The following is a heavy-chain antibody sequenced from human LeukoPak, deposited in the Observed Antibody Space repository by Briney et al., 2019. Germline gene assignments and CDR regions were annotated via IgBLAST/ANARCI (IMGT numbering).Heavy chain of an antibody. J-gene: IGHJ4*02. D-gene: IGHD4-17*01. CDR2: ISSSGSTI. Sequence: GGSLRLSCAASGFTFSDYYISWIRQAPGKGLERVSYISSSGSTIYYADSVKGRFTISRDNAKNSLYLQMNSLRAEDTAVYYCARARGLDYGDYPWNYWGQGTLVTVSS. V-gene: IGHV3-11*01. CDR3: ARARGLDYGDYPWNY. CDR1: GFTFSDYY.